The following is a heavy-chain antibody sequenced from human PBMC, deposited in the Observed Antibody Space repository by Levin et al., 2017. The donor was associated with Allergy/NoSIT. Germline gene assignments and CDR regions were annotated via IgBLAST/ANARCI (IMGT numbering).Heavy chain of an antibody. J-gene: IGHJ4*02. CDR1: GGSFPGYY. V-gene: IGHV4-34*01. Sequence: RASETLSLTCEVEGGSFPGYYWSWIRQPPGKGLEWIGQIHHTGVTNYNPSLKSRVSMSVDTSQRRFSLNVTSVTAADTATYFCARRQLWPYYCDSWGQGVVVTVSS. CDR2: IHHTGVT. D-gene: IGHD1-1*01. CDR3: ARRQLWPYYCDS.